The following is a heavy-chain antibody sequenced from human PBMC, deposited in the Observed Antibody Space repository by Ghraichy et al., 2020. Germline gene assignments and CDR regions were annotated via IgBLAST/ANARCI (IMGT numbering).Heavy chain of an antibody. CDR1: GFTVSSNY. CDR3: ARVSVDTAMAMAAYYYYGMDV. CDR2: IYSGGST. J-gene: IGHJ6*02. V-gene: IGHV3-53*01. Sequence: GESLNISCAASGFTVSSNYMSWVRQAPGKGLEWVSVIYSGGSTYYADSVKGRFTISRDNSKNTLYLQMNSLRAEDTAVYYCARVSVDTAMAMAAYYYYGMDVWGQGPTVTVSS. D-gene: IGHD5-18*01.